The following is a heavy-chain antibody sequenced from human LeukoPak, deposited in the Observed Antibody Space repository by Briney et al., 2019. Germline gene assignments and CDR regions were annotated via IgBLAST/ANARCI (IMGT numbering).Heavy chain of an antibody. Sequence: GGSLRLSCAASGFTFSSYSMNWVRQAPGKGLEWVSSISSSSSYIYYADSVKGRFTISRDNAKNSLYLQMNSLRAEDTAVYYCALTGVAATGDDYWGQGTLVTVSS. J-gene: IGHJ4*02. V-gene: IGHV3-21*01. CDR2: ISSSSSYI. D-gene: IGHD2-15*01. CDR1: GFTFSSYS. CDR3: ALTGVAATGDDY.